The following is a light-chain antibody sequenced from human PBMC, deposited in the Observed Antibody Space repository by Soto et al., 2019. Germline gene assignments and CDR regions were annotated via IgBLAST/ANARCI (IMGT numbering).Light chain of an antibody. J-gene: IGKJ4*01. Sequence: EIVLTQSPGTLSLSPGERATLSCRASQSVGSNSLAWYQQRPGQAPRFLIYDASSRATGIPDRFSGSGSGTDFTHTISRLEPEDFAVYYCQQYGSTPLTFGGGTKVEIK. CDR3: QQYGSTPLT. CDR2: DAS. V-gene: IGKV3-20*01. CDR1: QSVGSNS.